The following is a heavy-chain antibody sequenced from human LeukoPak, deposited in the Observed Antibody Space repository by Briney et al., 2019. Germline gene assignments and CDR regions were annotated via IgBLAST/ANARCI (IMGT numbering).Heavy chain of an antibody. D-gene: IGHD3-22*01. Sequence: ASVKVSCKASGYTFTSYFMHWVRQAPGQGLEWMGIIGPSGGSTSYAQKFQGRVTMTRDMSTSTVYMELSSLRSEDTAVYYCAREGVADSYDSSAYGNWFDPWGQGTLVTVSS. J-gene: IGHJ5*02. CDR2: IGPSGGST. CDR3: AREGVADSYDSSAYGNWFDP. V-gene: IGHV1-46*01. CDR1: GYTFTSYF.